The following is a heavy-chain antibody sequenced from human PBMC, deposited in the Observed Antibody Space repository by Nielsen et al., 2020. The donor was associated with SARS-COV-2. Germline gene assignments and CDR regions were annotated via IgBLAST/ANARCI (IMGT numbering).Heavy chain of an antibody. J-gene: IGHJ6*04. V-gene: IGHV4-59*01. CDR3: AREGEGNNGVCYIRCMDV. Sequence: SETLSLTCTVSGGSISSYYWSWIRQPPGKGLEWIGFTYHSGSANYNPSLKSRVAISGDTSNNQISLRLNAVTAADTAVYYCAREGEGNNGVCYIRCMDVWGKGTTFTVSP. CDR2: TYHSGSA. D-gene: IGHD2-8*01. CDR1: GGSISSYY.